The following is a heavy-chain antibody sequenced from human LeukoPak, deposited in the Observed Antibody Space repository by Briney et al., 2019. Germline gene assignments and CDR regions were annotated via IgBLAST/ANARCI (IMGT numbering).Heavy chain of an antibody. D-gene: IGHD3-10*02. CDR3: AELGITMIGGV. Sequence: GGSLRLSCAASGFTFSSYSMNWVRQAPGKGLEWVSFISSSRSYIYYADSVKGRFTIPRDNAKNSLYLQMNSLRAEDTAVYYCAELGITMIGGVWGKGTTVTISS. CDR1: GFTFSSYS. CDR2: ISSSRSYI. V-gene: IGHV3-21*01. J-gene: IGHJ6*04.